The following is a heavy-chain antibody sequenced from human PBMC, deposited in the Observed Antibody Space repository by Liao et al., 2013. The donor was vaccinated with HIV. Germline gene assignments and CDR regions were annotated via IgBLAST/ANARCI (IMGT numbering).Heavy chain of an antibody. J-gene: IGHJ1*01. CDR3: ARGQCGSDCSNAEYFQH. Sequence: SRVTISVDTSKNQFSLKLSSVTAADTAVYYCARGQCGSDCSNAEYFQHWGQGTLVTVSS. D-gene: IGHD2-21*01. V-gene: IGHV4-34*01.